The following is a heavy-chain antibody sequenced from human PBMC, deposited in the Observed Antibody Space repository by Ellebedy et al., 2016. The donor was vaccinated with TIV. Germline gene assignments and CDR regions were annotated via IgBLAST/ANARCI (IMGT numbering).Heavy chain of an antibody. CDR1: GYTFTSYG. D-gene: IGHD3-10*01. CDR2: ISAYNGNT. J-gene: IGHJ4*02. Sequence: ASVKVSCKASGYTFTSYGISWVRQAPGQGLEWMGWISAYNGNTNYAQKLQGRVTMTTDTSTSTAYMELSSLRSEDTAVYYCAREPPAYYGSGSCPFYWGQGTLVTVSS. CDR3: AREPPAYYGSGSCPFY. V-gene: IGHV1-18*01.